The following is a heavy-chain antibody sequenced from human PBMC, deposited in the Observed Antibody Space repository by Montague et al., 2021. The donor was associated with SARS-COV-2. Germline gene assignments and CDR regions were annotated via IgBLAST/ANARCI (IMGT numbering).Heavy chain of an antibody. CDR3: ARRIRITVFRGVPLTTHSRES. D-gene: IGHD3-10*01. Sequence: SETLSLTCTVSNASITTSNWWTWVRQAPGKGLEWVGEIHHSGTLNYNPSLKSRVTISVDTSKNHFSLNLNSVTAADTALYFCARRIRITVFRGVPLTTHSRESWGQGIMVTGSA. CDR2: IHHSGTL. V-gene: IGHV4/OR15-8*01. J-gene: IGHJ5*02. CDR1: NASITTSNW.